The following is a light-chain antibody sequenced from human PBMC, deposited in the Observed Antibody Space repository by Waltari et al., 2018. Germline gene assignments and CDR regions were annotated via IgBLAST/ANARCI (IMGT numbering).Light chain of an antibody. CDR2: RNN. Sequence: QSVLTQPPSASGTPGQRVTISCSGRSSNIGRNYVDWYQHVPGAAPKLLIYRNNQRPSGVPDRFSGSKSGTSASLAISGLRSEDEADYYCAAWDDSLSRWLLGGGTKLTVL. V-gene: IGLV1-47*01. CDR3: AAWDDSLSRWL. J-gene: IGLJ3*02. CDR1: SSNIGRNY.